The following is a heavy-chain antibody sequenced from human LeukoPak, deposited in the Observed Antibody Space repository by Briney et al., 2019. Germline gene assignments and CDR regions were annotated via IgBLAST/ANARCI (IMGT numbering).Heavy chain of an antibody. CDR1: GFTFSNYW. CDR3: ARGGAYFDY. V-gene: IGHV3-7*04. J-gene: IGHJ4*02. D-gene: IGHD3-16*01. Sequence: GGSLRLSCAASGFTFSNYWMSWVRQAPGKGLEWVANIKPDGSENYYVDSVKGRFTISRDNAKNSLYLQMNSLRAEDTAVYYCARGGAYFDYWGQGTLVTVSS. CDR2: IKPDGSEN.